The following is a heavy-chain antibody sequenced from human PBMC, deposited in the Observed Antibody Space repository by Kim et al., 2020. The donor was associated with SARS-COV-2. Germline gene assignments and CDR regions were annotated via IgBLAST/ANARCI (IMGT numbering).Heavy chain of an antibody. J-gene: IGHJ4*02. Sequence: SETLSLTCTVSGGSISSSSYYWGWIRQPPGKGLEWIGSIYYSGSTYYNPSLKSRVTISVDTSKNQFSLKLSSVTAADTAVYYCASQRRGGSYLLDYWGQGTLVTVSS. D-gene: IGHD1-26*01. CDR1: GGSISSSSYY. CDR3: ASQRRGGSYLLDY. V-gene: IGHV4-39*07. CDR2: IYYSGST.